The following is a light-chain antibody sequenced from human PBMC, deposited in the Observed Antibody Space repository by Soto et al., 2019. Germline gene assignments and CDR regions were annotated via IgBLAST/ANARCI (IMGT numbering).Light chain of an antibody. Sequence: QSALTQPASVSGSPGQSITISCTGTISDVGSYNYVSWYQQYPGKAPKLMIYDVSTRPSGVSDRFSGSKSGTSASLAITGLQADDEGDYYCQSYDSTLSARYVFGTGTKVTVL. CDR1: ISDVGSYNY. CDR2: DVS. V-gene: IGLV2-14*03. CDR3: QSYDSTLSARYV. J-gene: IGLJ1*01.